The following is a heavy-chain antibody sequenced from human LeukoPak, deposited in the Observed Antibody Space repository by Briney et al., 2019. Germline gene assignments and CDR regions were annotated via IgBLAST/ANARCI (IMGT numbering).Heavy chain of an antibody. Sequence: PSETLSLTCTVSGGSISSSSYYWGWIRQPPGKGLEWIGSIYYSGSTYYNPSLKSRVTISVDTSKNQFSLKLSSVTAADTAVYYCASWVVDGWLDYWGQGTLVTVSS. D-gene: IGHD5-24*01. V-gene: IGHV4-39*01. CDR3: ASWVVDGWLDY. CDR1: GGSISSSSYY. J-gene: IGHJ4*02. CDR2: IYYSGST.